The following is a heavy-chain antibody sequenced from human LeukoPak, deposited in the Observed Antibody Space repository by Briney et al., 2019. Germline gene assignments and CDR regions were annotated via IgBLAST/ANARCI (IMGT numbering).Heavy chain of an antibody. J-gene: IGHJ4*02. Sequence: GGSLRLSCATSGFTFTNAWMSWVRQAPGKGLEWVGRIKSKGDGETIDNAAPVKGRFTMSRDDSKATLYLQMNSLKAEDTAVYYCTTDLGLTMIRGVIVYWGQGALVTVSS. V-gene: IGHV3-15*01. D-gene: IGHD3-10*01. CDR2: IKSKGDGETI. CDR1: GFTFTNAW. CDR3: TTDLGLTMIRGVIVY.